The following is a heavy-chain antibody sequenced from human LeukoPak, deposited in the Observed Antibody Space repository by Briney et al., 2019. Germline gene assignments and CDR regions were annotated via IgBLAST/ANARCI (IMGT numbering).Heavy chain of an antibody. J-gene: IGHJ3*02. CDR2: IYPGDSDT. CDR3: ATSNSSGGSPDAFDI. Sequence: GASLKISCKGSGYRFTSYWIGWVRQMPGKGLAWMGIIYPGDSDTRYSPSFQGQVTISADKSISTAYLQWSSLKASDTAMYYCATSNSSGGSPDAFDIWGQGTMVTVSS. V-gene: IGHV5-51*01. D-gene: IGHD6-19*01. CDR1: GYRFTSYW.